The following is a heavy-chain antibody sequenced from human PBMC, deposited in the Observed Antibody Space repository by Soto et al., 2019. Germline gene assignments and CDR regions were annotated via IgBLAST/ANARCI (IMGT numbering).Heavy chain of an antibody. CDR2: ISPINGTT. D-gene: IGHD5-12*01. V-gene: IGHV1-69*13. CDR3: ARGGRGYSPNWFDP. Sequence: SVKVSCKASGGTFSGYAISWVRQAPGQGLEWMGGISPINGTTNYAQKFQGRVTMTADESTSTAYMELRSLRSEDTAVYYCARGGRGYSPNWFDPWGQGTLVTVSS. CDR1: GGTFSGYA. J-gene: IGHJ5*02.